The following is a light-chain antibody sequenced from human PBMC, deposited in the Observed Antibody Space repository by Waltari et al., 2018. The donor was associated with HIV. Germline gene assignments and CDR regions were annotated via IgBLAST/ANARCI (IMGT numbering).Light chain of an antibody. CDR3: QSYDSSLSGSGV. J-gene: IGLJ3*02. Sequence: QSVLTQPPSVSGAPGQRVTISCTGSSPNIGACSDLHWSQQLPGTAPKLLIYGNSNRPSGVPDRFSGSKSGTSASLAITGLQAEDEADYYCQSYDSSLSGSGVFGGGTKLTVL. V-gene: IGLV1-40*01. CDR1: SPNIGACSD. CDR2: GNS.